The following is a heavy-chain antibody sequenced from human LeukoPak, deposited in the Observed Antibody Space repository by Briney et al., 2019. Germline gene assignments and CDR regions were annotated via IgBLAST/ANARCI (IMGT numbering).Heavy chain of an antibody. D-gene: IGHD3-22*01. V-gene: IGHV1-18*01. CDR1: GYTFTSYG. CDR2: ISAYNGNT. CDR3: ARDSSSYYYDSSVALDY. Sequence: ASVKVSCKDSGYTFTSYGISWVRKAPGQGLESMRWISAYNGNTNYAQTLQGRITMPTDTSTSTAYMELRSLRSDDTAVYYCARDSSSYYYDSSVALDYWGQGTLVTVSS. J-gene: IGHJ4*02.